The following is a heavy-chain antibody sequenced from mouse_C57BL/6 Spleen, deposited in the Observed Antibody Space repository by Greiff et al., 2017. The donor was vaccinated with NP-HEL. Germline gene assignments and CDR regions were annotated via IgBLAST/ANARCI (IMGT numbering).Heavy chain of an antibody. J-gene: IGHJ4*01. D-gene: IGHD4-1*01. CDR2: IYPGDGDT. V-gene: IGHV1-82*01. CDR3: ARGGGNWDIYYAMDY. CDR1: GYAFSSSW. Sequence: VQVVESGPELVKPGASVKISCKASGYAFSSSWMNWVKQRPGKGLEWIGRIYPGDGDTNYNGKFKGKATLTADKSSSTAYMQLSSLTSEDSAVYFCARGGGNWDIYYAMDYWGQGTSVTVSS.